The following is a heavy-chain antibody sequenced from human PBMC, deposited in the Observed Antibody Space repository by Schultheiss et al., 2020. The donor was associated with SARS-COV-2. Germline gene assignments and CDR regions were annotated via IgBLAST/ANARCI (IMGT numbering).Heavy chain of an antibody. V-gene: IGHV1-69*06. CDR3: ARGGEYYSGSYYDY. Sequence: SVKVSCKASGGTFSSYAISWVRQAPGQGLELMGGIIPIFGTANYAQKFQGRVTMTEDTSTDTAYMELNSLRSEDTAVYYCARGGEYYSGSYYDYWGQGTLVTVSS. CDR2: IIPIFGTA. D-gene: IGHD1-26*01. CDR1: GGTFSSYA. J-gene: IGHJ4*02.